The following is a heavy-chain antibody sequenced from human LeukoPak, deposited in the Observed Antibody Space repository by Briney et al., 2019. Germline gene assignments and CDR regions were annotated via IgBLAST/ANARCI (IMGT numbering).Heavy chain of an antibody. D-gene: IGHD6-6*01. CDR2: ISDSGDFT. CDR1: GFTFSSYA. Sequence: GGSLRLSCAASGFTFSSYAMNWVRQAPGKGLEWVSVISDSGDFTYNADSVKGRFTISRDNSKNTLYLQMNSLRAEDTAVYYCAKRGPIYSSSPGNYFDYWGQGTLVTVSS. V-gene: IGHV3-23*01. CDR3: AKRGPIYSSSPGNYFDY. J-gene: IGHJ4*02.